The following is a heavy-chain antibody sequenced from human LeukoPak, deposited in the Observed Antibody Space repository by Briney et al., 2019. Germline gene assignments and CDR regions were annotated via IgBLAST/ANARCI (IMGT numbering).Heavy chain of an antibody. CDR2: IYSSGST. J-gene: IGHJ4*02. CDR1: RGSINSYY. CDR3: ARGGKATVVTM. V-gene: IGHV4-4*07. D-gene: IGHD4-23*01. Sequence: PSETLSLTCTVPRGSINSYYWSWIRQPAGKGLEWIGRIYSSGSTNYNPSLKSRASTSVDTSKNQSSLKLTSVTAADTAVYYCARGGKATVVTMWGQGILVTVSS.